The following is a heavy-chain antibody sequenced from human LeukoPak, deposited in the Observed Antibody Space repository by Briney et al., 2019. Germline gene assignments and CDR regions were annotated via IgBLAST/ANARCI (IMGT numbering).Heavy chain of an antibody. Sequence: GGSLRLSCAASGFIFTPYEMNWVRQAPGKGLEWVSYISSTGITTYYADSVKGRFTISRDNAKNSLFLQMNSLKTEDTAVYYCTRRPRSGYPPLRGWGQGTMVTVSS. CDR2: ISSTGITT. J-gene: IGHJ3*01. D-gene: IGHD3-3*01. V-gene: IGHV3-48*03. CDR1: GFIFTPYE. CDR3: TRRPRSGYPPLRG.